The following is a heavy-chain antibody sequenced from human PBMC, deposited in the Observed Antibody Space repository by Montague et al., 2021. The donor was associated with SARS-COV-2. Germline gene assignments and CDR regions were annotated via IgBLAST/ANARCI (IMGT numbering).Heavy chain of an antibody. J-gene: IGHJ4*02. CDR1: GFTFDDYG. CDR2: INWNGGST. CDR3: ARAASTGFWSGYYY. Sequence: SRILSLSASGFTFDDYGMSWIRQAPGKGLEWVSGINWNGGSTGYADSLKGRFTISRDNAKNSLYLQMNSLRAEDTALYHCARAASTGFWSGYYYWGQGTLVTVSS. V-gene: IGHV3-20*02. D-gene: IGHD3-3*01.